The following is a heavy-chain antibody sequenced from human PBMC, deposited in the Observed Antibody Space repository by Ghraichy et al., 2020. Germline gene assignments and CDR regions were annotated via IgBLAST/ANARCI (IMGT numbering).Heavy chain of an antibody. V-gene: IGHV3-23*01. CDR3: AKHQVRSHDY. Sequence: GGSLRLSCVVSGFTFRNYDMSWVRQAPGKGLEWVSAIKGDGTVTFYASSVKGRFTVSRDNSKSTLYLQMNGLRADDTAVYYCAKHQVRSHDYWGQGTVVTVSS. CDR1: GFTFRNYD. D-gene: IGHD3-16*01. CDR2: IKGDGTVT. J-gene: IGHJ4*02.